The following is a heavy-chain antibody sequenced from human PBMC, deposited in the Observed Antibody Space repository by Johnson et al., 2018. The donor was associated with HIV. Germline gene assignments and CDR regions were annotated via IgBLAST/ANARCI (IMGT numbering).Heavy chain of an antibody. CDR1: GFTFSSYG. Sequence: QVQLVESGGGVVQPGRSLRLSCAESGFTFSSYGMHCVRQAPGKGLEWVAVIWYDGSNKYYADSVKGRFTISRDNSKNTLYLQMNSLRAEDTAVYYCAKDLSGYSYGYGAFDIWGQGTMVTVSS. J-gene: IGHJ3*02. D-gene: IGHD5-18*01. V-gene: IGHV3-33*06. CDR3: AKDLSGYSYGYGAFDI. CDR2: IWYDGSNK.